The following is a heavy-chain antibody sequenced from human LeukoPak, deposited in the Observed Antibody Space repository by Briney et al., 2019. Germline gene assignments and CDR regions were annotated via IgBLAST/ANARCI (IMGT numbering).Heavy chain of an antibody. D-gene: IGHD4-17*01. CDR2: IDPGDSDT. CDR1: GYSFTSHW. Sequence: GEPLKISCKGSGYSFTSHWIGWVRQMPGKGPEWTGIIDPGDSDTRYSPSFQGQVTISADKSIRTAYLQWSSLKASDTDIYYCARHHDYGDYGCFDYWGQGTLVTVSS. CDR3: ARHHDYGDYGCFDY. J-gene: IGHJ4*02. V-gene: IGHV5-51*01.